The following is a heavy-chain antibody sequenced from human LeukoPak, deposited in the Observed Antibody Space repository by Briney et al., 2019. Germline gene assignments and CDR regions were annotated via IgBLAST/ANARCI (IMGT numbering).Heavy chain of an antibody. V-gene: IGHV4-4*07. CDR3: ARTSARGAQFDY. D-gene: IGHD3-10*01. CDR2: IYSSGST. CDR1: GGSISSYY. J-gene: IGHJ4*02. Sequence: SETLSLTCSVSGGSISSYYWGWIRQPAGKGLEWIGRIYSSGSTNYNPSLNTRVTMSLDTSKNQFSLNLTTVTAADTAVYYCARTSARGAQFDYWGQGTLVTVSS.